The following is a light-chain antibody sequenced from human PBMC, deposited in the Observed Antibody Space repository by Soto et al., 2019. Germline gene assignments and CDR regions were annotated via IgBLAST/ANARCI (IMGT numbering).Light chain of an antibody. CDR1: QSVTSGY. V-gene: IGKV3-20*01. CDR2: GAS. Sequence: EIVLTQSPGTLSLSPGERATLSCRASQSVTSGYLAWYQQQPNQAPRLLIYGASYRATDIPDRFSGGGSGTDFTLTISRLEPADFAVYYCQHYSSSPPAITFGQGTRLEIK. J-gene: IGKJ5*01. CDR3: QHYSSSPPAIT.